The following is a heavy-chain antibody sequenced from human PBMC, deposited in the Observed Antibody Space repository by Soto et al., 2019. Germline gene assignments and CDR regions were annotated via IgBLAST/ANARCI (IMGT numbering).Heavy chain of an antibody. CDR3: ATTPTPIPSFDY. CDR1: GYTFTSYY. V-gene: IGHV1-46*01. CDR2: INPSGGST. Sequence: QVQLVQSGAEVKKPGASVKVSCKASGYTFTSYYMHWVRQAPGQGLEWMGIINPSGGSTSYAQKFQRRXTMXRXKSTSTAYMELSSLRSEDTAVYYCATTPTPIPSFDYWGQGTPVTGSS. J-gene: IGHJ4*02.